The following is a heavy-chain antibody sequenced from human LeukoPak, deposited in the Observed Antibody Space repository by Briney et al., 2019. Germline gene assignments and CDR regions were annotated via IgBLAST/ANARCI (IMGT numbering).Heavy chain of an antibody. CDR3: ARDSSEFRSLIPH. CDR1: GYTFTNYY. D-gene: IGHD2-21*01. V-gene: IGHV1-2*06. J-gene: IGHJ1*01. CDR2: INPNTGVT. Sequence: GASVKVSCKASGYTFTNYYMHWVRQAPGQGLEWMGRINPNTGVTQYTENFQGRVTMTGDTSISTAYMELSSLRSEDTAVYYCARDSSEFRSLIPHWGQGTLVTVSS.